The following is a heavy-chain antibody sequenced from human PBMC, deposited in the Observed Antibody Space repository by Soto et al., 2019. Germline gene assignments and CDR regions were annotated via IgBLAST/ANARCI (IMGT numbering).Heavy chain of an antibody. V-gene: IGHV3-23*01. J-gene: IGHJ4*02. CDR1: GFTFSSYA. Sequence: PGGSLRLSCAASGFTFSSYAMSWVRQAPGKGLEWVSAISGSGGSTYYADSVKGRFTISRDNSKNTLYLQMNSLRAEDTAVYYCATQLYYDILTGYLYYFDYWGQGTLVTVSS. CDR3: ATQLYYDILTGYLYYFDY. D-gene: IGHD3-9*01. CDR2: ISGSGGST.